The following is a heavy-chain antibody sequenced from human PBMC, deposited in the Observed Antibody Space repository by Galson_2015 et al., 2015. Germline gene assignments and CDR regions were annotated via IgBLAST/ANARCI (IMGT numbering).Heavy chain of an antibody. J-gene: IGHJ6*02. CDR1: GGSVSSSSFY. V-gene: IGHV4-39*01. CDR3: ARQTSYCSPTRCGMDV. D-gene: IGHD2-15*01. CDR2: IYYSGNI. Sequence: ETLSLTCTVSGGSVSSSSFYWGWVRQPPGKGLEWIGNIYYSGNIYYNPSLRSRVTISEDTPKNQFSLRLTSVTAADTAVYYCARQTSYCSPTRCGMDVWGQGTTVTVSS.